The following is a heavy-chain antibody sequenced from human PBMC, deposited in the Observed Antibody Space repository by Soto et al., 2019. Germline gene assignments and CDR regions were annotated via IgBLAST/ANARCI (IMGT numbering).Heavy chain of an antibody. CDR1: GGTFSSYT. CDR3: ASRYDSSDY. V-gene: IGHV1-69*02. D-gene: IGHD3-22*01. Sequence: QVQLVQSGAEVKKPGSSVKVSCKASGGTFSSYTISWVRQAPGQGLEWMGRTIPILGIANYAQKFQGRVTITADKSTSTAYMELRSLRSEDTAVYYCASRYDSSDYWGQGTLVTVSS. CDR2: TIPILGIA. J-gene: IGHJ4*02.